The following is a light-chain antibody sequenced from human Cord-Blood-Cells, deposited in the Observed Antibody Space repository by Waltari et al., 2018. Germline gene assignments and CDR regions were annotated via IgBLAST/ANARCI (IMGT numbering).Light chain of an antibody. CDR1: QSISSY. CDR2: AAS. V-gene: IGKV1-39*01. CDR3: QQSYSTPLVT. J-gene: IGKJ3*01. Sequence: DIQMTQSPSSLSASVGDRVTITCRASQSISSYLNWYQQKPGKALKLLIYAASSLQSGVPSRFSGSGSGTDFTLTISSLQPEDFATYYCQQSYSTPLVTFGPGTKVDIK.